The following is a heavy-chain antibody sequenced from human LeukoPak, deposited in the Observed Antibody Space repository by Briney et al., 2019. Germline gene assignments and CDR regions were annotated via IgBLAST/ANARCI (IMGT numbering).Heavy chain of an antibody. CDR1: GFTFSSYG. CDR3: ARRMQLARPPYYYYGMDV. J-gene: IGHJ6*02. V-gene: IGHV3-33*01. D-gene: IGHD6-13*01. Sequence: GGSLRLSCAAPGFTFSSYGMHWVRQAPGKGLEWVAVIWYDGSNKYYADSVKGRFTISRDNSKNTLYLQMNSLRAEDTAVYYCARRMQLARPPYYYYGMDVWGQGTTVTVSS. CDR2: IWYDGSNK.